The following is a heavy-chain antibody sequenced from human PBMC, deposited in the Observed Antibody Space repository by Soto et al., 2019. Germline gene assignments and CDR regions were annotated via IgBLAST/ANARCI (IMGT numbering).Heavy chain of an antibody. Sequence: PAGTLSLTCAASAFSISSAYLWGFIRQPPGKGLGVFATIFHTGSTYYNPSLKSRVTISVGTSNNQFSLMLTSVTAAATALYFCARAWLAGGNPADAFDIWGQGKMVTGSS. J-gene: IGHJ3*02. CDR1: AFSISSAYL. CDR2: IFHTGST. CDR3: ARAWLAGGNPADAFDI. D-gene: IGHD2-15*01. V-gene: IGHV4-38-2*01.